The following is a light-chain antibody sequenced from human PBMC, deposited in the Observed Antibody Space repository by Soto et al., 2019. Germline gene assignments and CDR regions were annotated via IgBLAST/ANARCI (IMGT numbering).Light chain of an antibody. V-gene: IGLV2-23*01. CDR2: EDS. J-gene: IGLJ3*02. Sequence: QSALTQPASVSGSPGQSITISCTGTSSDVGSYNLVSCYQQHPGKAPKLMIYEDSKRPSGVSNRFFGSKSGNTASLTISGLQAEDEADYFCCSYARGSTLVFGGGTKLTVL. CDR1: SSDVGSYNL. CDR3: CSYARGSTLV.